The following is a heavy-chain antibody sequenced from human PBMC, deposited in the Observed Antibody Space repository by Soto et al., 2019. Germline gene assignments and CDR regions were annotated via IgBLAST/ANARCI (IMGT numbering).Heavy chain of an antibody. CDR1: GFSLSTSEVG. CDR2: IYWVDDK. V-gene: IGHV2-5*02. Sequence: QITLKESGPTLVKPTQTLTLTCTFSGFSLSTSEVGVAWIRQPPGKALEWLALIYWVDDKRYSPSLESRLTIAKDTSKTQGVLTMTNMDPVDTATYYCARGLRYCSRSNCPNCFDPWGQGTLVTVSS. J-gene: IGHJ5*02. D-gene: IGHD2-2*01. CDR3: ARGLRYCSRSNCPNCFDP.